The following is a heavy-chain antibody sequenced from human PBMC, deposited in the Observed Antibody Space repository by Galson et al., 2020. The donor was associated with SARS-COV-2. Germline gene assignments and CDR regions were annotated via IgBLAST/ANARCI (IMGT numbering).Heavy chain of an antibody. CDR3: ARTPLRFLEWYHDY. J-gene: IGHJ4*02. D-gene: IGHD3-3*01. CDR1: GFSLSTSGMC. V-gene: IGHV2-70*01. CDR2: HDWDDDK. Sequence: SGPTLVKPTQTITLTCTFSGFSLSTSGMCVTWIRQPPGQALEWLALHDWDDDKYYSTSLKTRLTISKDTSKNQVVLTMTNMDPVDTATYYCARTPLRFLEWYHDYWGQGTLVTVSS.